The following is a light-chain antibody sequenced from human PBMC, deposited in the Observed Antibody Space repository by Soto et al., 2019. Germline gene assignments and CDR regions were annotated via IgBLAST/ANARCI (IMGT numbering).Light chain of an antibody. Sequence: DIQLTQSPSFLSASVGDRVTITCRASQGISNYLAWYQQKAGKAPKLLIHTASTLQNGVPSRFSGSGSGTEFTLTISSLQADDVAVYYCQQYYTPPWTFGQGTKVEIK. CDR2: TAS. CDR1: QGISNY. V-gene: IGKV1-9*01. CDR3: QQYYTPPWT. J-gene: IGKJ1*01.